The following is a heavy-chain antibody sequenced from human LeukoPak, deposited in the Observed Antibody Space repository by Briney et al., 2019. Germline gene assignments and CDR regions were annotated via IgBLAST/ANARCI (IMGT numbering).Heavy chain of an antibody. D-gene: IGHD3-3*01. J-gene: IGHJ4*02. Sequence: SETLSLTCAVYGGSFSGYYWSWIRQPPGKGLEWIGEINHSGSTNYNPSLKSRVTISVDTSKNQFSLKLSSVTAADTAVYYCARLAYYDFWSGYYTGMRGYYFDYWGQGTLVTVSS. V-gene: IGHV4-34*01. CDR2: INHSGST. CDR3: ARLAYYDFWSGYYTGMRGYYFDY. CDR1: GGSFSGYY.